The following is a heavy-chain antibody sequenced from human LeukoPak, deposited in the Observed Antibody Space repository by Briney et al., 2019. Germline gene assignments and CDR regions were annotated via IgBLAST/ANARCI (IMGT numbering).Heavy chain of an antibody. CDR1: GFTFSSYD. J-gene: IGHJ6*02. V-gene: IGHV3-13*04. CDR3: AREPRWFGDLYGMDV. CDR2: IGTAGDT. D-gene: IGHD3-10*01. Sequence: GGSLRLSCAASGFTFSSYDMHWVRRATGKGLEWVSAIGTAGDTYYPGSVKGRFTISRENAKNSLYLQMNSLRAGDTDVYYCAREPRWFGDLYGMDVWGQGTTVTVSS.